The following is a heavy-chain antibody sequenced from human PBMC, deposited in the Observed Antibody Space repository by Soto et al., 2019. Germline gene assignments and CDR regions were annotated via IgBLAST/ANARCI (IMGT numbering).Heavy chain of an antibody. CDR1: GYTFTGYY. Sequence: ASVKVSCKASGYTFTGYYIHWVRQAPGQGLEWMGSISPHSGGPNYAQRFQGGVTMTRDTSMTTVYMETSGLTSDDTAVYYCAREEQTGANYYLDYWGQGTLVTVSS. J-gene: IGHJ4*02. D-gene: IGHD7-27*01. CDR2: ISPHSGGP. CDR3: AREEQTGANYYLDY. V-gene: IGHV1-2*02.